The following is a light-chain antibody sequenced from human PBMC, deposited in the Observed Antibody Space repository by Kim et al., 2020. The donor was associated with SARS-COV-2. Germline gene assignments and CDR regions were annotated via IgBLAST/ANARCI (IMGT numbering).Light chain of an antibody. J-gene: IGKJ4*01. CDR1: QSVSSN. V-gene: IGKV3-15*01. CDR3: QQYNNWHVALT. Sequence: EIVMTQSPATLSVSPGERDTLSCRASQSVSSNLAWYQQKPGQAPRLLIYGASARATGIPARFSGSGSGTEFTLTISSLQSEDFAVYYCQQYNNWHVALTFGGGTKVDIK. CDR2: GAS.